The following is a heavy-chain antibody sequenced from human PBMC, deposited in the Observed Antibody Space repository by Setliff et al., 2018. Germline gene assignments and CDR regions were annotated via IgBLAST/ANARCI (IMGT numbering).Heavy chain of an antibody. Sequence: PSETLSLTCTVSGGSISSYYWSWIRQPAGKGLEWIGHIYTGGSANYNPSLKSRVTMAIDTSKNQFSLKLNSVTAADMAVYYCAREQWLDPPGYYYMDVWAKGTTVTVSS. J-gene: IGHJ6*03. CDR2: IYTGGSA. V-gene: IGHV4-4*07. D-gene: IGHD6-19*01. CDR1: GGSISSYY. CDR3: AREQWLDPPGYYYMDV.